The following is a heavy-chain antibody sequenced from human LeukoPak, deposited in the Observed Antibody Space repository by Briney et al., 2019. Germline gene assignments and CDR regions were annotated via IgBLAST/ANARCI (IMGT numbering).Heavy chain of an antibody. CDR1: GFTFSSYA. D-gene: IGHD6-19*01. CDR3: VKEGAVARFDP. Sequence: GGSLRLSCSASGFTFSSYAIHWVRQAPGKGLEYVSAISSNGGSTYYADSVKGRFTISRDNSKNTLYLQMSSLRAEDTAVYYCVKEGAVARFDPWGQGTLVTVSS. J-gene: IGHJ5*02. CDR2: ISSNGGST. V-gene: IGHV3-64D*06.